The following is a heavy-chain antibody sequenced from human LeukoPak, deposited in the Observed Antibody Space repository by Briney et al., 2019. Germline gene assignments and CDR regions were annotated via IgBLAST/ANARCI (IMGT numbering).Heavy chain of an antibody. D-gene: IGHD2-2*01. CDR1: GFTFSSYG. CDR2: ISGSGGST. Sequence: GGSLRLSCAASGFTFSSYGMSGVCQAPGRGLEWVLAISGSGGSTYYADAVKGRFTISRDNSKNTLYLQMNSLRAEDTAVYYCAPDRLGYCSSTSCLFDYWGQGTLVTVSS. J-gene: IGHJ4*02. V-gene: IGHV3-23*01. CDR3: APDRLGYCSSTSCLFDY.